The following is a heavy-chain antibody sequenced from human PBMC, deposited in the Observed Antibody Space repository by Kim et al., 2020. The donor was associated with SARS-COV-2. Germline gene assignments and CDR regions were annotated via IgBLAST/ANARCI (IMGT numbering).Heavy chain of an antibody. V-gene: IGHV3-66*01. Sequence: ADAVKGRFTISRAHSKNTLYIQTNTLRAEDTAVYYCARARTTVTTVWFDPWGQGTLVTVSS. D-gene: IGHD4-4*01. CDR3: ARARTTVTTVWFDP. J-gene: IGHJ5*02.